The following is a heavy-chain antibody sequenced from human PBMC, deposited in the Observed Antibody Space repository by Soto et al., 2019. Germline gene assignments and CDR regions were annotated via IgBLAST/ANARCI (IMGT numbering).Heavy chain of an antibody. CDR3: AREGYFPGIAVGGTGLDAFDI. V-gene: IGHV3-33*01. CDR2: IWYDGSNK. J-gene: IGHJ3*02. CDR1: GFTFSSYG. Sequence: GGSLRLSCAASGFTFSSYGMHWVRQAPGKGLEWVAVIWYDGSNKYYADSVKGRFTISRDNSKNTLYLQMNSLRAEDTAVYYCAREGYFPGIAVGGTGLDAFDIWGQGTMVTVSS. D-gene: IGHD6-19*01.